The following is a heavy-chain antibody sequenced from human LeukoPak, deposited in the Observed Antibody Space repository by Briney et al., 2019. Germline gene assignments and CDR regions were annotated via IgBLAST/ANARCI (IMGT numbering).Heavy chain of an antibody. J-gene: IGHJ4*02. CDR3: ASEAGDSSGWYDLDY. CDR2: INPNSGGT. CDR1: GYTFTGYY. Sequence: ASVKVSCKASGYTFTGYYMRWVRQAPGQGLEWMGRINPNSGGTNYAQKFQGRVTMTRDTSISTAYMELSRLRSDDTAVYYCASEAGDSSGWYDLDYWGQGTLVTVSS. V-gene: IGHV1-2*06. D-gene: IGHD6-19*01.